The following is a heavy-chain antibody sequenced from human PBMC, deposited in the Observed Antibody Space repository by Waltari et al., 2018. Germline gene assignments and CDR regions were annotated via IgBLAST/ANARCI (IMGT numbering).Heavy chain of an antibody. CDR2: NNHSAST. J-gene: IGHJ4*02. Sequence: QVQLQQWGAGLLKPSETLSLTCAVYGGSFSGYYWSWIRHPPGKGLEWIGENNHSASTNNNPLSMSRVTISVDTSKNQFSLELSSVTAADTAVYYCARGGGWYRGDYWGQGTLVTVSS. CDR3: ARGGGWYRGDY. CDR1: GGSFSGYY. V-gene: IGHV4-34*01. D-gene: IGHD6-19*01.